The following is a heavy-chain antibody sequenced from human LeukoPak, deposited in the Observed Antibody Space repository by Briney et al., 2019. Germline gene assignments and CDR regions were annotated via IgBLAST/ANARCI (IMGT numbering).Heavy chain of an antibody. CDR2: MNPDSGGT. J-gene: IGHJ4*02. D-gene: IGHD6-19*01. V-gene: IGHV1-18*04. CDR1: GYTFIGHY. Sequence: ASVKVSCKASGYTFIGHYIHWVRQAPGQGLEWMGWMNPDSGGTNYAQKLQGRVTMTTDTSTSTAYMELRSLRSDDTAVYYCARDLKRGYSSGRYWWGTGSSNDYWGQGTLVTVSS. CDR3: ARDLKRGYSSGRYWWGTGSSNDY.